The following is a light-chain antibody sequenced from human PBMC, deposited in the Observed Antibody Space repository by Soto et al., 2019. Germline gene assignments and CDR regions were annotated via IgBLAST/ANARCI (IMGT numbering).Light chain of an antibody. CDR1: QSISTY. J-gene: IGKJ4*01. Sequence: DIQMTQSPSSLSASVGDRVTITCRASQSISTYLNWYQQKLGKAPKLLISAASSLQGGVPSRFSGSGSGTDFTLTISSLQPEDFATYYCQQGSFTLTFGGGTKLESK. CDR3: QQGSFTLT. CDR2: AAS. V-gene: IGKV1-39*01.